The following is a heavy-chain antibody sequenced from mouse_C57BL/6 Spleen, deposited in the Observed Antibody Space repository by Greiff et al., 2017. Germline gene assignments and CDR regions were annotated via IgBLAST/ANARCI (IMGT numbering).Heavy chain of an antibody. J-gene: IGHJ1*03. CDR3: ARFTTVVEGDWYFDV. D-gene: IGHD1-1*01. CDR1: GFNIKNTY. V-gene: IGHV14-3*01. Sequence: EVQLQQSVAELVRPGASVKLSCTASGFNIKNTYMHWVKQRPEQGLEWIGRIDPANGNTKYAPKFQGKATITADTSSNTAYLQLSSLTSEDTAIYYCARFTTVVEGDWYFDVWGTGTTVTVSS. CDR2: IDPANGNT.